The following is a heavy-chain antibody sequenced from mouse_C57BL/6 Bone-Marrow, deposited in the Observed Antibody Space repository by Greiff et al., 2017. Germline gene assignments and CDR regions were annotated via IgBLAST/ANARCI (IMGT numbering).Heavy chain of an antibody. D-gene: IGHD1-1*01. CDR1: GYTFTDYN. Sequence: EVQLQQPGPELVKPGASVKISCKASGYTFTDYNMDWVKQSHGKGLEWIGDINPNNGGPIYNQKFKGKATLTVDKSSSTAYMELRSLTSEDTAVYYCAREVYYGSDENWYFDVWGTGTTVTVSS. V-gene: IGHV1-18*01. CDR2: INPNNGGP. J-gene: IGHJ1*03. CDR3: AREVYYGSDENWYFDV.